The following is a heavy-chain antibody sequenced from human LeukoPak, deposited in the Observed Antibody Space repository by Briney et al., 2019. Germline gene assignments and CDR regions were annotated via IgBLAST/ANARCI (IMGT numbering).Heavy chain of an antibody. J-gene: IGHJ2*01. D-gene: IGHD6-6*01. CDR2: IIPIFGTA. CDR1: GGTFSSYA. CDR3: ARDPRIAARPVGPSYWYFDL. Sequence: GASVKVSCKASGGTFSSYAISWVRQAPGQGLEWMGGIIPIFGTANYAQKFQGRVTITADESTSTAYMELSSLRSEDTAVYYCARDPRIAARPVGPSYWYFDLWGRGTLVTVSS. V-gene: IGHV1-69*13.